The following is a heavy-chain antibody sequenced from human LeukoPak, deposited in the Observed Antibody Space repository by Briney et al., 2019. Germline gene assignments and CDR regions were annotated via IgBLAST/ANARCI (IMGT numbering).Heavy chain of an antibody. CDR1: GRSFSGYY. Sequence: PSETLSLTCAVYGRSFSGYYWSWIRQPPGKGLEWIGEINHSGSTNYNPSLKSRGTISVDTSKNQFSLKLSSVTATDTAVYYCARHVSLVGGSGWYDYWGQGTLVTVSS. D-gene: IGHD6-19*01. CDR3: ARHVSLVGGSGWYDY. V-gene: IGHV4-34*01. J-gene: IGHJ4*02. CDR2: INHSGST.